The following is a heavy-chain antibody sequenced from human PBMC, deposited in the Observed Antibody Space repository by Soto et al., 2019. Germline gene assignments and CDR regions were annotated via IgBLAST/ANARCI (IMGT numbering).Heavy chain of an antibody. D-gene: IGHD3-10*01. Sequence: QVQLVESGGGVVQPGRSLRLSCAASGFTFSSYGMHWVRQAPGKGLEWVAVISYDGSNKYYADSVKGRFTISRDNSKNTLYLQMNSLRAEDMAVYYCAKEDAFRGSAFDIWGQGTMVTVSS. J-gene: IGHJ3*02. CDR3: AKEDAFRGSAFDI. V-gene: IGHV3-30*18. CDR2: ISYDGSNK. CDR1: GFTFSSYG.